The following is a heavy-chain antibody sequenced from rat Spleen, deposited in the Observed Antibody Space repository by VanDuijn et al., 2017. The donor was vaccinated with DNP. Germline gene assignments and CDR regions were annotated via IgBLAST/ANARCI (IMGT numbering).Heavy chain of an antibody. D-gene: IGHD4-3*01. J-gene: IGHJ1*01. CDR2: ITNSGGST. Sequence: EVQLVESGGGLVQPGRSLKLSCAASGFTFSDYYMAWVRQAPTKGLEWVASITNSGGSTYYRDSVKGRFTVSRDNTKSTLYLQMDSLRSEDTATYYCARLGARGYYWYFDVWGPGTMVTVSS. CDR1: GFTFSDYY. CDR3: ARLGARGYYWYFDV. V-gene: IGHV5-25*01.